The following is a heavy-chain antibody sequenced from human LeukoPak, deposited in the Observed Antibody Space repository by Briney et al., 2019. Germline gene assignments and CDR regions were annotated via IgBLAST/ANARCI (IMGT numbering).Heavy chain of an antibody. Sequence: GGSLRLSCAASGFTFSSYAMSWVRQAPGKGLEWVSAISGSGGSTYYADSVKGRFTISRDNSKNTLYLQMNSLRAGDTAVYYCAKDIDYSNYIHFDYWGQGTLVTVSS. J-gene: IGHJ4*02. D-gene: IGHD4-11*01. V-gene: IGHV3-23*01. CDR1: GFTFSSYA. CDR2: ISGSGGST. CDR3: AKDIDYSNYIHFDY.